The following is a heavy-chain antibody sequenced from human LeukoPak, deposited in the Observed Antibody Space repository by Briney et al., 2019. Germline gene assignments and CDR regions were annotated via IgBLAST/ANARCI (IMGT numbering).Heavy chain of an antibody. D-gene: IGHD6-19*01. V-gene: IGHV3-21*01. CDR1: GFTFSSYS. CDR2: ISSSSSYI. CDR3: ARGPAYSSGWSLDY. J-gene: IGHJ4*02. Sequence: GGSLRLSCAASGFTFSSYSMNWVRQAPGKGLEWVSSISSSSSYIYYADSVKGRFTISRDNAKNSLYLQMNGLRAEDTAVYYCARGPAYSSGWSLDYWGQGTLVTVSS.